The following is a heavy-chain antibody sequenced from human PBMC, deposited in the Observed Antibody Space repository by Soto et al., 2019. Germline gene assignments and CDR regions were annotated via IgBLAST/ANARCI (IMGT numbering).Heavy chain of an antibody. Sequence: EVQLVESGGGLVQPGGSLRLSCAASGFTFSNYWMYWVRQAPGKGLEWVSRINSDGSVSSHADSVRGRLTISRDNVKNTLYLQIDSLRAEDTAVYFCARVDCVGSTCYSLAGSFYYYMDVWGKGTTVTVFS. J-gene: IGHJ6*03. CDR2: INSDGSVS. CDR3: ARVDCVGSTCYSLAGSFYYYMDV. V-gene: IGHV3-74*02. D-gene: IGHD2-15*01. CDR1: GFTFSNYW.